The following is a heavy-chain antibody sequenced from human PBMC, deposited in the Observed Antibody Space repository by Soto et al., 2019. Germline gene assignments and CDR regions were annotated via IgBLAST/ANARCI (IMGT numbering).Heavy chain of an antibody. CDR2: VSHDGANT. V-gene: IGHV3-30*18. J-gene: IGHJ4*02. Sequence: QGQLVESGGGVVQPGRSPRLSCAASGFTFSSYGMHWFRQAPGKGLEWVAVVSHDGANTYYIDSVKGRFTVSRDNSKNTVFLQMNSLRAEDTAVYYCAKSKSGVGPYQLQRFFDFWGQGALVTVSS. CDR1: GFTFSSYG. CDR3: AKSKSGVGPYQLQRFFDF. D-gene: IGHD1-26*01.